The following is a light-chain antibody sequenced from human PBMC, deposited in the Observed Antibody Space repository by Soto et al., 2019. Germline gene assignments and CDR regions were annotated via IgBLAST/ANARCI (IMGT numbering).Light chain of an antibody. CDR2: RNN. Sequence: QSVLTQPPSASGTPGQRVTISCSGGSSNIGTNYVYWYQQLPGTAPKLLIYRNNLRPSWVPDRFSASKSGTSASLAISGLRSEDEGDDFCAGWDDSLHGLLVGAGTKLTVL. V-gene: IGLV1-47*01. CDR1: SSNIGTNY. CDR3: AGWDDSLHGLL. J-gene: IGLJ1*01.